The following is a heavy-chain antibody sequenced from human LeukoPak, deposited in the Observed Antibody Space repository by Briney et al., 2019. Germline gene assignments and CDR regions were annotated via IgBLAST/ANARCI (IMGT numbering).Heavy chain of an antibody. D-gene: IGHD6-13*01. CDR1: GFTVRSNY. CDR3: ASASAAGYFDY. V-gene: IGHV3-66*02. Sequence: PGGSLRLSCAASGFTVRSNYMSWVRQAPGKGLEGVSVIYSGGSTYFADSVKGRFTISRDNSKNTLYLQMNSLRAEDTAVYYCASASAAGYFDYWGQGTLVTVSS. CDR2: IYSGGST. J-gene: IGHJ4*02.